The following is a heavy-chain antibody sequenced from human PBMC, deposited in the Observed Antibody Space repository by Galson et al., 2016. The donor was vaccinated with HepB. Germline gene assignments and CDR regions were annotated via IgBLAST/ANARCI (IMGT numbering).Heavy chain of an antibody. CDR2: MWYDGSSE. J-gene: IGHJ4*02. CDR1: GFIFSNYD. D-gene: IGHD4-17*01. V-gene: IGHV3-33*01. Sequence: SLRLSCAASGFIFSNYDIHWVRQAPGKGLEWVAVMWYDGSSEYYADSVRGRFTISRDNSKNTLYLQMNSLGAEDTAVYYCAREMRLMTTVTTVWDYWGQGTLVTVSS. CDR3: AREMRLMTTVTTVWDY.